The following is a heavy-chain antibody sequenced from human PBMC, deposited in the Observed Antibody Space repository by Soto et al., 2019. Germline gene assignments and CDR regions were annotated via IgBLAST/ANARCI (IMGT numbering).Heavy chain of an antibody. Sequence: EVQLVESGGGLVQPGGSLRLSCAAAGFAFDSHWMHWVRQAPGKGLVWVSRINGDGSSTFYAESVKGRFTISRDNARNTVYLQMNSLRAEDTAVYYCARGIQWSYGMDVWGQGTTVTVSS. CDR2: INGDGSST. CDR1: GFAFDSHW. CDR3: ARGIQWSYGMDV. V-gene: IGHV3-74*01. J-gene: IGHJ6*02. D-gene: IGHD5-12*01.